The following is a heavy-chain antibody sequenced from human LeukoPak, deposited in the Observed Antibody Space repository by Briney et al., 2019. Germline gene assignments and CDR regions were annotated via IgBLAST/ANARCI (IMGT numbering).Heavy chain of an antibody. D-gene: IGHD6-13*01. CDR3: ARLLVSSSWYRRPSSYYFDY. Sequence: GASLRLSCAASGFTFSSYWMSWVRQAPGKGLEWVANIKQDGSEKYYVDSVKGRFTISRDNAKNSLYLQMNSLRAEDTAVYYCARLLVSSSWYRRPSSYYFDYWGQGTLVTVSS. J-gene: IGHJ4*02. CDR2: IKQDGSEK. V-gene: IGHV3-7*01. CDR1: GFTFSSYW.